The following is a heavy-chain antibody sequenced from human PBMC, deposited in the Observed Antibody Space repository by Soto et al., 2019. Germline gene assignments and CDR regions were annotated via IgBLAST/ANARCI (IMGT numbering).Heavy chain of an antibody. J-gene: IGHJ4*02. D-gene: IGHD1-26*01. CDR1: GFTFSSYG. Sequence: GGSLRLSCAASGFTFSSYGMHWVRQAPGKGLEWVAVIWYDGSNKYYADSVKGRFTISRDNSKNTLYLQMNSLRAEDTAVYYCARDIDVFQGPIYWGQGTLLTVSS. CDR2: IWYDGSNK. V-gene: IGHV3-33*01. CDR3: ARDIDVFQGPIY.